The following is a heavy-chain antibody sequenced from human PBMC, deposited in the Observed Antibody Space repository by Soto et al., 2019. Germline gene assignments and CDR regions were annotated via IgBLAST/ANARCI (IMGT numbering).Heavy chain of an antibody. V-gene: IGHV5-51*01. CDR3: ARHGQPGASGYYYGMDV. Sequence: GESLKISCKGSGYSFTSYWIGWVRQMPGKGLEWMGIIYPGDSDTRYSPSFQGQVTISADKSISTAYLQWSSLKASDTAMYYCARHGQPGASGYYYGMDVWGQGTTVTVSS. CDR1: GYSFTSYW. J-gene: IGHJ6*02. CDR2: IYPGDSDT. D-gene: IGHD3-10*01.